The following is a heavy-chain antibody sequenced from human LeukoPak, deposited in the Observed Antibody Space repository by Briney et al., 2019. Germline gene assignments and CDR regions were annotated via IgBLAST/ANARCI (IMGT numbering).Heavy chain of an antibody. Sequence: PSQTLSLTCTVSGGSISSGDYYWSWIRQPPGKGLEWIGYIYYSGSTNYNPSLKSRVTISVDTSKNQFSLKLSSVTAADTAVYYCARHSSSWADAFDIWGQGTMVTVSS. D-gene: IGHD6-13*01. V-gene: IGHV4-30-4*01. CDR3: ARHSSSWADAFDI. CDR2: IYYSGST. J-gene: IGHJ3*02. CDR1: GGSISSGDYY.